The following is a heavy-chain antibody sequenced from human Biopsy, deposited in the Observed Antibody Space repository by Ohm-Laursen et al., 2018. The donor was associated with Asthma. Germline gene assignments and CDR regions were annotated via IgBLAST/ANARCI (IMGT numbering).Heavy chain of an antibody. CDR2: ISWNSGSI. Sequence: SLRLSCAASGFTFDAYAMHWVRQAPGKGLEWVSGISWNSGSIGYADSVKGRFTISRDNAKNSLYLQMNSLRAEDTAVYYCARDGTDMNEAMPKDYWGQGTLVTVSS. CDR3: ARDGTDMNEAMPKDY. D-gene: IGHD2-2*01. J-gene: IGHJ4*02. CDR1: GFTFDAYA. V-gene: IGHV3-9*01.